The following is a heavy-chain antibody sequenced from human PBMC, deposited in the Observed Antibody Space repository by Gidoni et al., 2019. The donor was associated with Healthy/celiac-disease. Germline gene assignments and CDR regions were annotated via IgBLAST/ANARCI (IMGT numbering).Heavy chain of an antibody. CDR2: ISGSGGST. V-gene: IGHV3-23*01. CDR3: AKDRVTMVRGGPPAYFDY. J-gene: IGHJ4*02. Sequence: VQLLESGGGLVQPGGSLRLSCAASGFPFSSYAMSWVRQAPGKGLEWVSAISGSGGSTYYADSVKGRFTISRDNSKNTLYLQMNSLRAEDTAVYYCAKDRVTMVRGGPPAYFDYWGQGTLVTVSS. CDR1: GFPFSSYA. D-gene: IGHD3-10*01.